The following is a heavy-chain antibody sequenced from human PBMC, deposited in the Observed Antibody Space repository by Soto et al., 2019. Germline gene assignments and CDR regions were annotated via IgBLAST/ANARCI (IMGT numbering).Heavy chain of an antibody. CDR2: INPSGGST. J-gene: IGHJ5*02. Sequence: KVSCKASGYTFTSYYMHWVRQAPGQGLEWMGIINPSGGSTSYAQKFQGRVTMTRDTSTSTVYMELSSLRSEDTAVYYCARDLAVAPQPPGWFDPWGQGTLVTVSS. V-gene: IGHV1-46*01. CDR3: ARDLAVAPQPPGWFDP. D-gene: IGHD6-19*01. CDR1: GYTFTSYY.